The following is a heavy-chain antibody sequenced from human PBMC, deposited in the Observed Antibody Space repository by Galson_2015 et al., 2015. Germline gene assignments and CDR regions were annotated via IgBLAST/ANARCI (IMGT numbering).Heavy chain of an antibody. Sequence: SLRLSCAASGFTFSSYWMSWVRQAPGKGLEWVANIKQDGSEKYYVDSVKGRFTISRDNAKNSLCLQMNGLRAEDTAVYYCASGPDILLEDAFDIWGQGTMVTVSS. D-gene: IGHD3-10*01. CDR1: GFTFSSYW. V-gene: IGHV3-7*01. J-gene: IGHJ3*02. CDR3: ASGPDILLEDAFDI. CDR2: IKQDGSEK.